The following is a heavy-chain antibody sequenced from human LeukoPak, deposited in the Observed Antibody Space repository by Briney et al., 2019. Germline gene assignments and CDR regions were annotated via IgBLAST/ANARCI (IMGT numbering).Heavy chain of an antibody. Sequence: PSETLSLTCTVSGGSISSGDYYWSWIRQPPGKGLEWIGYIYYSGSTYYNPSLKSRVTISVDTSKNQFSLKLSSVTAADTAVYYCARGNRSYGEHEAFDIWGHGTTVTVSP. J-gene: IGHJ3*02. CDR1: GGSISSGDYY. V-gene: IGHV4-30-4*01. CDR2: IYYSGST. CDR3: ARGNRSYGEHEAFDI. D-gene: IGHD3-10*01.